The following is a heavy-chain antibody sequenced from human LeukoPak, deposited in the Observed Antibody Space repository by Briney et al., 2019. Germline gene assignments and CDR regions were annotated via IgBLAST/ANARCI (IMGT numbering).Heavy chain of an antibody. CDR2: INHSGST. CDR1: GGSFSGYY. V-gene: IGHV4-34*01. J-gene: IGHJ4*02. D-gene: IGHD3-9*01. Sequence: SETLSLTCAVYGGSFSGYYWSWIRQPPGEGLEWIGEINHSGSTNYNPSLKSRVTISVDTSKNQFSLKLSSVTAADTAVYYCARRNYDILTGYYSFAYWGQGTLVTVSS. CDR3: ARRNYDILTGYYSFAY.